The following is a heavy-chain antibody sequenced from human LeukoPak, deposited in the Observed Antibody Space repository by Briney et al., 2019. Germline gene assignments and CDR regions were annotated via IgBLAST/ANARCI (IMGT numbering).Heavy chain of an antibody. CDR1: GYTFSRFG. CDR2: ISGYDGNT. V-gene: IGHV1-18*01. J-gene: IGHJ5*02. D-gene: IGHD2-8*01. CDR3: ARKSSNGWFDP. Sequence: ASVKVSCKTSGYTFSRFGINWVRQAPGQGLEWMGLISGYDGNTNYPQRIQGRDTIATDTSTSTAYMELRNPRSDDTAVYYCARKSSNGWFDPWGQGTLVTVSS.